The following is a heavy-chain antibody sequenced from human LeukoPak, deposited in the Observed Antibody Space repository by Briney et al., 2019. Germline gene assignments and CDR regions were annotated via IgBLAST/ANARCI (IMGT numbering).Heavy chain of an antibody. CDR3: ARPDEDRGYSYGYNY. J-gene: IGHJ4*02. CDR1: GGTFSSYA. V-gene: IGHV1-69*13. Sequence: SVKVSCKASGGTFSSYAISWVRQAPGQGPEWMGGIIPIFGTANYAQKFQGRVTITADESTSTAYMELSSLRSEDTAVYYCARPDEDRGYSYGYNYWGQGTLVTVSS. CDR2: IIPIFGTA. D-gene: IGHD5-18*01.